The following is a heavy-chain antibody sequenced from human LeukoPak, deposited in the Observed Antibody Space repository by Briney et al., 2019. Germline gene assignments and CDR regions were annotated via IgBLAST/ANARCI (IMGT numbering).Heavy chain of an antibody. CDR1: GFTFASYA. CDR2: ISADGST. CDR3: VACSSASCYGDRFDP. D-gene: IGHD2-2*01. J-gene: IGHJ5*02. V-gene: IGHV3-23*01. Sequence: GGSLRLSCAASGFTFASYAMTWVRQASGKGLEWVSSISADGSTYYADSVKGRFTISRDNSRDTFFLEMNSLRAEDTALYYCVACSSASCYGDRFDPWGQGTLVTVSS.